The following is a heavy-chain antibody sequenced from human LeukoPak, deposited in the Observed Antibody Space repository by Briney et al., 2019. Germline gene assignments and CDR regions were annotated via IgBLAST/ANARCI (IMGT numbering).Heavy chain of an antibody. Sequence: ASVKVSCKASGYTFTSYGISWVRQAPGQGLEWVGWISAYNGNTNYAQKLQGRVTMTTDTSTSTAYMELRSLRSDDTAVYYCARDITRITMVRGVMARPNFDYWGQGTLVTVSS. D-gene: IGHD3-10*01. V-gene: IGHV1-18*01. CDR2: ISAYNGNT. CDR1: GYTFTSYG. CDR3: ARDITRITMVRGVMARPNFDY. J-gene: IGHJ4*02.